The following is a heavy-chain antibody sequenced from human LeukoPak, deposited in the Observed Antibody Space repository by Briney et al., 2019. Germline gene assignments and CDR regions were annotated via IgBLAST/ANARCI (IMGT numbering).Heavy chain of an antibody. CDR3: ARSPRGGEELIDY. CDR2: ISAYNGNT. V-gene: IGHV1-18*01. Sequence: ASVKVSCKASGGTSSSYAISWVRQAPGQGLEWMGWISAYNGNTNYAQKLQGRVTMTTDTSTSTAYMELRSLRSDDTAVYYCARSPRGGEELIDYWGQGTLVTVSS. D-gene: IGHD1-7*01. CDR1: GGTSSSYA. J-gene: IGHJ4*02.